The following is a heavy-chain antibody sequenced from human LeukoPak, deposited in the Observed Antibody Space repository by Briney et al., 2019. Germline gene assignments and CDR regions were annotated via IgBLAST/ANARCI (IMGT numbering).Heavy chain of an antibody. J-gene: IGHJ4*02. Sequence: SGGSLRLSCAASGFTFSNYWMHWIRQVPGKGLVWVSHIKYDGSATNYADSVKGRFTISRDDAKNTLYLQMNSLRADDTALYYCARHHYYFDHWGQGTLVTVSS. CDR1: GFTFSNYW. CDR3: ARHHYYFDH. V-gene: IGHV3-74*01. CDR2: IKYDGSAT.